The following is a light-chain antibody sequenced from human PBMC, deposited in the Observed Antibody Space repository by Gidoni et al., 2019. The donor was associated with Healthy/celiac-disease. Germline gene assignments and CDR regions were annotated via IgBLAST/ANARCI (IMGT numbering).Light chain of an antibody. CDR3: QQANSFPLT. CDR2: TAS. Sequence: IQMTQSPSSVSASVGDRVTSTCRASQGIDSWLAWYQQKPGKAPKLLIYTASSLQSGVPSRFSGSGSGTDFTLTISSLQPEDSATYYCQQANSFPLTFGQGTRLEIK. J-gene: IGKJ5*01. CDR1: QGIDSW. V-gene: IGKV1-12*01.